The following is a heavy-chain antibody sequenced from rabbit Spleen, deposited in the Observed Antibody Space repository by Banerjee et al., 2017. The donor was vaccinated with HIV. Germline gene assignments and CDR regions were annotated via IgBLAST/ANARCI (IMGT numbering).Heavy chain of an antibody. CDR1: GFSFSSTEY. D-gene: IGHD7-1*01. CDR2: IAGDSSGFS. V-gene: IGHV1S40*01. CDR3: ARDTGTSFSSYGMDL. J-gene: IGHJ6*01. Sequence: QSLEESGGDMVKHEGSLTLTCTASGFSFSSTEYMCWVCQAPGKGLDWISCIAGDSSGFSYSATWAKGRFTCSKTSSTTVTLQMTSLTVADTATYFCARDTGTSFSSYGMDLWGPGTLVTVS.